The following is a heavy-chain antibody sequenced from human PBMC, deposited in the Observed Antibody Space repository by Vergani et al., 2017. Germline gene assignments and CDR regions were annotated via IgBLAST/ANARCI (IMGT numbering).Heavy chain of an antibody. CDR3: ATTWGDGYKPGDY. V-gene: IGHV3-30*03. J-gene: IGHJ4*02. D-gene: IGHD5-24*01. CDR1: RFTFSSYG. Sequence: QVQLVESGGGVVQPGRSLRLSCAASRFTFSSYGMHWVRQAPGKGLEWVAVISYDGSNKYYADSVKGRFTISRDNSKNTLYLQMNSLRAEDTAVYYCATTWGDGYKPGDYWGQGTLVTVSS. CDR2: ISYDGSNK.